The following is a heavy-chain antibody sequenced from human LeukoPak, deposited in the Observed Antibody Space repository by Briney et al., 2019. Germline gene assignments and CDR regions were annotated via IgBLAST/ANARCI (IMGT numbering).Heavy chain of an antibody. Sequence: GGSLRLSCAASGFTFSNYAMSWVRQAPGKGLEWVSSLSDNGGSPYYADSVKGRFTISRDNSKNTLYLHMNSLRVEDTAVYYCGKDPETYSSRWFDSWGQGTLVTVSS. J-gene: IGHJ5*01. CDR2: LSDNGGSP. D-gene: IGHD2-21*01. CDR3: GKDPETYSSRWFDS. V-gene: IGHV3-23*01. CDR1: GFTFSNYA.